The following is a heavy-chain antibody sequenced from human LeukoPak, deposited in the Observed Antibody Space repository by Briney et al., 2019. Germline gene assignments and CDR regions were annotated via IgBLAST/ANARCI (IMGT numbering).Heavy chain of an antibody. D-gene: IGHD2-2*01. CDR2: IYHSGST. CDR1: GGSISSGGYS. J-gene: IGHJ3*02. V-gene: IGHV4-30-2*01. Sequence: PSQTLSLTCAVSGGSISSGGYSWSWIRQPPGKGPEWIGYIYHSGSTYYNPSLKSRVTISVDRSKNQFSLKLSSVTAADTAVYYCASSYRGNAFDIWGQGTMVTVSS. CDR3: ASSYRGNAFDI.